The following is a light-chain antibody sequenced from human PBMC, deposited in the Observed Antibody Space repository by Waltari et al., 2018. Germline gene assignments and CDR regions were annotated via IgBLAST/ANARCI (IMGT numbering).Light chain of an antibody. Sequence: DIQMTQSSSSPSASVGDRVTITCRASQGISNYLAWYQQKPGNVPKLLIYAASILQPVVPSRFSGTGSGADFTLTISSLQPEDVATYYCQKYNSDPLTFGGGTKVEIK. J-gene: IGKJ4*01. CDR2: AAS. CDR3: QKYNSDPLT. V-gene: IGKV1-27*01. CDR1: QGISNY.